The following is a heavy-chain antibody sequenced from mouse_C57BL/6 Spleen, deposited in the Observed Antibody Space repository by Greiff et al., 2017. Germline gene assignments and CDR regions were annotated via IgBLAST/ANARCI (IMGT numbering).Heavy chain of an antibody. D-gene: IGHD1-1*01. J-gene: IGHJ1*03. V-gene: IGHV1-69*01. CDR3: TRSYGSSWWYFDD. Sequence: QVQLQQPGAELVMPGASVKLSCKASGYTFTSYWMHWVKQRPGQGLEWIGEIDPSDCYTNYNQKFKGKSTLTVDKSSSTAYMQLSSLTSEDSAVYYCTRSYGSSWWYFDDWGTGTSVTVSS. CDR1: GYTFTSYW. CDR2: IDPSDCYT.